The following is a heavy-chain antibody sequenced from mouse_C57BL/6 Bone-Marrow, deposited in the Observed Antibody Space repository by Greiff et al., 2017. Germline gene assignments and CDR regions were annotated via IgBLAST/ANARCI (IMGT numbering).Heavy chain of an antibody. J-gene: IGHJ2*01. V-gene: IGHV14-4*01. CDR2: IDPENGDT. CDR1: GFNIKDDY. D-gene: IGHD2-3*01. CDR3: TTLYDGY. Sequence: EVPLQQSGAELVRPGASVKLSCTASGFNIKDDYMHWVKQRPEQGLEWIGWIDPENGDTEYASKFQGKATITAYTSSNTAYLQLSSLTSEDTAVYYCTTLYDGYWGQGTTLTVSS.